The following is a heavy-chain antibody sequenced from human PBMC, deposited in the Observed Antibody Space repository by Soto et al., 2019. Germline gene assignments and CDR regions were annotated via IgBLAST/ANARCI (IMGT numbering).Heavy chain of an antibody. V-gene: IGHV4-34*01. J-gene: IGHJ2*01. Sequence: QVQLQQWGAGLLKPSETLSLTCAVYGGCFSGYYWSWIRQPPGKGLEWIGEINHSGSTNYNPSLKSGVTISVDASKNQFSLKLSSVTAADTAVYYCARGRSSSSWYLYWYFDLWGRGTLVTLSS. CDR2: INHSGST. D-gene: IGHD6-13*01. CDR3: ARGRSSSSWYLYWYFDL. CDR1: GGCFSGYY.